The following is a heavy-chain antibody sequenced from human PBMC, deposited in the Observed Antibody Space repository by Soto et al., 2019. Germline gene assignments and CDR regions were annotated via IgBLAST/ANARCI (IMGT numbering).Heavy chain of an antibody. V-gene: IGHV1-46*01. CDR2: INPNGGYT. J-gene: IGHJ4*02. CDR1: GYDFFKYN. D-gene: IGHD2-21*02. Sequence: ASVKVSCKTSGYDFFKYNMHWVRQAPGQGLEWMGVINPNGGYTRHAQKFQGRVIMTRDTSSKIVYMELSGLTSEDTAMYYCTRADSDVVILPDVRPLFDLWGQGALVTVSS. CDR3: TRADSDVVILPDVRPLFDL.